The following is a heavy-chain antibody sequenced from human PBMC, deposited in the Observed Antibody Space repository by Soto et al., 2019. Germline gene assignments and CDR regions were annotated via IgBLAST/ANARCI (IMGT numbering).Heavy chain of an antibody. CDR3: ASQRYCSSSRWLHAFDT. CDR1: GYSFTSYW. J-gene: IGHJ3*02. V-gene: IGHV5-51*01. Sequence: GESLKISCRGSGYSFTSYWIGWVRQMPGKGLEWMGIIYPGDSYTTYSPSFQGQVTISADKSINTAYLQWSSLKASDTAMYYCASQRYCSSSRWLHAFDTWGQGTMVTVSS. D-gene: IGHD2-2*01. CDR2: IYPGDSYT.